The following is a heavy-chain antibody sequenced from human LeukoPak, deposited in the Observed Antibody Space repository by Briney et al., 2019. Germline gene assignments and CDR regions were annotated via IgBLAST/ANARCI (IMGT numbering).Heavy chain of an antibody. CDR1: GYTFTSYD. J-gene: IGHJ6*03. V-gene: IGHV1-69*13. CDR3: ARDLELRSWDYYYMDV. CDR2: IIPIFGTA. D-gene: IGHD1-7*01. Sequence: SVKVSCKASGYTFTSYDISWVRQAPGQGLEWMGGIIPIFGTANYAQKFQGRVTITADESTSTAYMELSSLRSEDTAVYYCARDLELRSWDYYYMDVWGKGTTVTVSS.